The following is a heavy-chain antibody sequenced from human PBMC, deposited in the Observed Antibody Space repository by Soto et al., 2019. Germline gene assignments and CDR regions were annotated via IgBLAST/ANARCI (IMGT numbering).Heavy chain of an antibody. CDR3: ARQDKHLARYGGDLDY. Sequence: SETLSLTCSVSGGSVSSGNYRWSWIRQPPGKGLEWIGQIYYTGATNYNPSLESRVTISVDTSKNHFTLRLISATAADTTTYYCARQDKHLARYGGDLDYWGQGTLVTVSS. CDR2: IYYTGAT. D-gene: IGHD2-15*01. V-gene: IGHV4-61*03. J-gene: IGHJ4*02. CDR1: GGSVSSGNYR.